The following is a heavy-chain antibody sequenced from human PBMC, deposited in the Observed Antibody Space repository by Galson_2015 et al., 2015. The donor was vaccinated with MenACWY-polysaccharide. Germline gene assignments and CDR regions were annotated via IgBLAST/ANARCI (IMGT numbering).Heavy chain of an antibody. J-gene: IGHJ6*02. CDR3: ARDDCDRICCSGMDV. Sequence: SLRLSCAASGFTLSSYAMHWVRQAPGKGLEWVAVISYDGSNKYYADSVKGRFTISRDNSKNTLYLQMNSLRAEDTTVYYCARDDCDRICCSGMDVWGQGTTVTVSS. CDR2: ISYDGSNK. V-gene: IGHV3-30-3*01. D-gene: IGHD2/OR15-2a*01. CDR1: GFTLSSYA.